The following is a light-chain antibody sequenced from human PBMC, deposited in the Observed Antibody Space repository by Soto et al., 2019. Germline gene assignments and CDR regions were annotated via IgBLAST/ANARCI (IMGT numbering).Light chain of an antibody. CDR2: GAS. CDR1: QGVTTN. Sequence: EIVMTQSPATLSVSPGERATLSCRASQGVTTNLAWYQQKPGQAPRLLLYGASTRATGIPARFSGSGSGTEFTLPISRLQSEDFSLYYCHQYNTWPLTFGGGTKVEIK. V-gene: IGKV3-15*01. CDR3: HQYNTWPLT. J-gene: IGKJ4*01.